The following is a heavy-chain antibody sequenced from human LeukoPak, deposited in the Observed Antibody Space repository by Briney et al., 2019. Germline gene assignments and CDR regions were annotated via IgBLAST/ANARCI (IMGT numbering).Heavy chain of an antibody. J-gene: IGHJ5*02. CDR3: ARVNLRGGNYNWFDP. Sequence: SVKVSCKTSGGTFLSHTFSWVRQAPGKGLEWMGKITPVIETANYAQTFQGRVSIYADKSTTTVYMDLSGLRPDDTAVYYCARVNLRGGNYNWFDPWGQGTRVTVSS. CDR2: ITPVIETA. D-gene: IGHD3-16*01. CDR1: GGTFLSHT. V-gene: IGHV1-69*08.